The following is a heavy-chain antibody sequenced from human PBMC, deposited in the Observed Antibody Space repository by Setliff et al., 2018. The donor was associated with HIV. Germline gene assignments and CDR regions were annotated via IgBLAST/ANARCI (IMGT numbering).Heavy chain of an antibody. CDR2: IYSSGST. V-gene: IGHV4-4*07. J-gene: IGHJ5*02. D-gene: IGHD3-10*01. CDR3: ARSLDYSGSGSYYVGWFDL. CDR1: GGSISKYF. Sequence: PSETLSLTCTVSGGSISKYFWSWIRQSAEKGLEWIGRIYSSGSTNQNPSLKSRVSMSVDTSKSQFSLNLSSVTAADTAVYYFARSLDYSGSGSYYVGWFDLWGQGIPVTVSS.